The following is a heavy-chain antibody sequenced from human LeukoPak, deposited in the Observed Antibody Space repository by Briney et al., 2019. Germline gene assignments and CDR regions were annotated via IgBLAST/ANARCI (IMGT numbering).Heavy chain of an antibody. CDR2: INHSGST. D-gene: IGHD3-22*01. J-gene: IGHJ4*02. CDR1: GGSFSGYY. Sequence: PSETLSLTCAVYGGSFSGYYWSWIRQPPGKGLEWIGEINHSGSTNYNPSLKSRVTISVDTSKNQFSLKLSSVTAADTAVYYCARDTGYYDGDGRYYFDYWGQGILVTVSS. V-gene: IGHV4-34*01. CDR3: ARDTGYYDGDGRYYFDY.